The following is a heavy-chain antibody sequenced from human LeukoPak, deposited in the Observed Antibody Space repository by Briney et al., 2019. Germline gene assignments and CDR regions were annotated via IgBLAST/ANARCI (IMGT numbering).Heavy chain of an antibody. V-gene: IGHV1-8*03. CDR1: GYTFTSYG. Sequence: ASVKVSCKASGYTFTSYGISWVRQATGQGLEWMGWMNPNSGNTGYAQKFQGRVTITRNTPISTAYMELSSLRSEDTAVYYCARRDSSGYYPTDAFDIWGQGTMVTVSS. D-gene: IGHD3-22*01. CDR3: ARRDSSGYYPTDAFDI. CDR2: MNPNSGNT. J-gene: IGHJ3*02.